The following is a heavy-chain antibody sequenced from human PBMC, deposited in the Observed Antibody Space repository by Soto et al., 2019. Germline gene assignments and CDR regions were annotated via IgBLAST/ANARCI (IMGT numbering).Heavy chain of an antibody. V-gene: IGHV3-21*01. CDR3: ARVTWWEGMDV. D-gene: IGHD1-26*01. CDR2: ISRSSYI. CDR1: GFTFSNFS. Sequence: GGSLRLSCAASGFTFSNFSMSWVRQAPGKGLEWVSSISRSSYIDYADSVKGRFTVSRDNAKNSLYLQMNSLRAEDTAVYNCARVTWWEGMDVWGQGTTVTVSS. J-gene: IGHJ6*02.